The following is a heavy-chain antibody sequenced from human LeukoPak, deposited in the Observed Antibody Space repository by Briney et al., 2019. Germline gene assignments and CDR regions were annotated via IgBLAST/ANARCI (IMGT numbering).Heavy chain of an antibody. CDR2: INHSGST. D-gene: IGHD2-2*01. CDR1: GGSFSGYY. Sequence: SETLSLTCAVYGGSFSGYYWSWIRQPPGKGLEWIREINHSGSTNYNPSLKSRVTISVDTSKNQFSLKLSSVTAADTAVYYCARGPPRVPWFDPWGQGTLVTVSS. J-gene: IGHJ5*02. V-gene: IGHV4-34*01. CDR3: ARGPPRVPWFDP.